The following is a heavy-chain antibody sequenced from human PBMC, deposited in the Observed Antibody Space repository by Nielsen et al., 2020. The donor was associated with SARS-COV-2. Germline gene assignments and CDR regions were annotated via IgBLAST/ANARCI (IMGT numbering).Heavy chain of an antibody. Sequence: SQTPSLTRAVSGDSVSSVSNAWNWIRQSPSRGLEWLGRTYYRSGWFNDFAVSVRGRITINPDTVKNHFSLQLISVIPEDTAVYYCARLPRSGAFDMWGQGTVVTVSS. CDR1: GDSVSSVSNA. J-gene: IGHJ3*02. CDR2: TYYRSGWFN. V-gene: IGHV6-1*01. CDR3: ARLPRSGAFDM.